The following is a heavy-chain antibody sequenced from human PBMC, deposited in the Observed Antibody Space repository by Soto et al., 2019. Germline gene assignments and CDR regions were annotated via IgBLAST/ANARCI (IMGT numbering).Heavy chain of an antibody. Sequence: ASVKVSFKASGNTFTRYDINWLRQATGHGLEWMGWINPNSGNIGYAQKFQGRVTMTRDTAIRTAYMEVSRLRSDDTAVYYCARGRASGSYYLLDYWGQGTLVTVSS. D-gene: IGHD3-10*01. CDR3: ARGRASGSYYLLDY. V-gene: IGHV1-8*01. J-gene: IGHJ4*02. CDR1: GNTFTRYD. CDR2: INPNSGNI.